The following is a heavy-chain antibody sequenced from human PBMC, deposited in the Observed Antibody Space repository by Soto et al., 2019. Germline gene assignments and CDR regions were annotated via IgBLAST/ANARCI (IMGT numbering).Heavy chain of an antibody. CDR1: GFTFSSYS. Sequence: GGSLRLSCAASGFTFSSYSMNWVRQAPGKGLEWVSSISSSSSYIYYADSMKGRFTISRDNAKNSLYLQMISLRAEDTAVYYCARGGSYWLRDAFDIWGQGTMVTVSS. CDR3: ARGGSYWLRDAFDI. CDR2: ISSSSSYI. D-gene: IGHD1-26*01. J-gene: IGHJ3*02. V-gene: IGHV3-21*01.